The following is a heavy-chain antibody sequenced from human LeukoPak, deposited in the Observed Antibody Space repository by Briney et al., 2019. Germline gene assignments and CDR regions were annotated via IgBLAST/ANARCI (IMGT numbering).Heavy chain of an antibody. CDR3: ARDTVWFGELRGAFDI. CDR2: IYYSGST. Sequence: SETLSLTCTASGGSISSGGYYWTWIRQHPGKGLEWIGYIYYSGSTYYNPSLKSRLTISVDTSKNQFSLKLSSVTAADTAVYYCARDTVWFGELRGAFDIWGQGTMVTVSS. J-gene: IGHJ3*02. CDR1: GGSISSGGYY. D-gene: IGHD3-10*01. V-gene: IGHV4-31*03.